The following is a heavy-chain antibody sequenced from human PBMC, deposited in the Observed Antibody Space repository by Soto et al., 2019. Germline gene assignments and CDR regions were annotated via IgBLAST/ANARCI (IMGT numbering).Heavy chain of an antibody. CDR3: AKSAGSIVGALDY. V-gene: IGHV3-23*01. D-gene: IGHD1-26*01. J-gene: IGHJ4*02. Sequence: EVQLLESGGGLVQPGGFLRLSCAASGFTFSDFAMNWVRQAPGKGLEWVSTISGSGGSTYYADSVKGRFTISRDNSKNTLYLQMNSLRAEDTAVYYCAKSAGSIVGALDYWGQGTLVTVSS. CDR1: GFTFSDFA. CDR2: ISGSGGST.